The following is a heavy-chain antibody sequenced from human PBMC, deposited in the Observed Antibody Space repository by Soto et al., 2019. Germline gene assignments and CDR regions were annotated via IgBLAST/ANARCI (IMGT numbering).Heavy chain of an antibody. V-gene: IGHV4-59*01. D-gene: IGHD6-13*01. CDR1: GGSISSYY. J-gene: IGHJ4*02. Sequence: QVQLQESGPGLVKPSETLSLTCTVSGGSISSYYWSWIRQPPGKGLEWIGYIFHSGSTNYNPSLKSRVTISVDTSKNQFSLRLRSVTAADTAVYYCARGIAAATTTTVLTDYWGQGTLVTVSS. CDR2: IFHSGST. CDR3: ARGIAAATTTTVLTDY.